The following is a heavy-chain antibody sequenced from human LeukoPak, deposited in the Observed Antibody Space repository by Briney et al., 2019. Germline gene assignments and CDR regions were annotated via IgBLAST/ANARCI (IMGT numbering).Heavy chain of an antibody. V-gene: IGHV3-23*01. CDR1: GFTFSSYA. CDR3: ARGWDLTDFDY. D-gene: IGHD1-26*01. J-gene: IGHJ4*02. CDR2: ISGSGGST. Sequence: GGSLRLSCAASGFTFSSYAMSWARQAPGKGLEWFSAISGSGGSTYYADSVKGRFTISRDNSKNTLYLQMNSLRAEDTAVYYCARGWDLTDFDYWGQGTLVTVSS.